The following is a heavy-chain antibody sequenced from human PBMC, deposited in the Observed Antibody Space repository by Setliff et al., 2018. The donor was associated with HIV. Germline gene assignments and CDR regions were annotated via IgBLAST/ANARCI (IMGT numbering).Heavy chain of an antibody. J-gene: IGHJ4*02. V-gene: IGHV1-18*01. CDR3: ATDRTQTGISMVRGRLTDPARYPLDY. Sequence: GASVKVSCKASGYPFNNFGISWVRQAPGQGLEWLALINVYSGDTNFAQRFQGRVTMTRDASTGTAYMELRNLRSDDTAVYYCATDRTQTGISMVRGRLTDPARYPLDYWGPGTLVTVSS. CDR2: INVYSGDT. CDR1: GYPFNNFG. D-gene: IGHD3-10*01.